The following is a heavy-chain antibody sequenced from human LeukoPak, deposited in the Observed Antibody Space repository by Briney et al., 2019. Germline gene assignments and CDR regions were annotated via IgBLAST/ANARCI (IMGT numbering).Heavy chain of an antibody. Sequence: GGSLRLSCAASGFTFSSYGMHWVRQAPGKGLEWVAVISYDGTNKYYADSVKGRFTISRDNSKNTPYLQMNSLRAEDTAVFYCAKNRGNYGGNGPDYWGQGTLVTVSS. J-gene: IGHJ4*02. CDR1: GFTFSSYG. V-gene: IGHV3-30*18. D-gene: IGHD4-23*01. CDR3: AKNRGNYGGNGPDY. CDR2: ISYDGTNK.